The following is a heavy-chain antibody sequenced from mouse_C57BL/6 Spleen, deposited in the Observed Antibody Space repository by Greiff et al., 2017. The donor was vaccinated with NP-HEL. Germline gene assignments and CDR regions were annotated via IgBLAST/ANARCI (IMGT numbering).Heavy chain of an antibody. Sequence: QVQLQQPGAELVKPGASVKLSCKASGYTFTSYWMHWVKQRPGRGLEWIGRIDPNSGGTKYNEKFKSKATLTVDKPSSTAYMQLSSLTSEDSAVYYCASITTVALRGYYAMDYWGQGTSVTVSS. CDR2: IDPNSGGT. V-gene: IGHV1-72*01. CDR1: GYTFTSYW. D-gene: IGHD1-1*01. J-gene: IGHJ4*01. CDR3: ASITTVALRGYYAMDY.